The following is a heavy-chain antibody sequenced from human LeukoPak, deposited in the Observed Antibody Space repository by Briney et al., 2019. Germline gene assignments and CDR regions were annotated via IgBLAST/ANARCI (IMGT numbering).Heavy chain of an antibody. D-gene: IGHD1-26*01. CDR3: AGSYSGSYYYYMDV. CDR2: INHSGST. V-gene: IGHV4-34*01. CDR1: GGSFSGYY. J-gene: IGHJ6*03. Sequence: TSSETLSLTCAVYGGSFSGYYWSWIRQPPGKGLEWIGEINHSGSTNYNPSLKSRVTISVDTSKNQFSLRLSSVTAADTAVYYCAGSYSGSYYYYMDVWGKGTTVTISS.